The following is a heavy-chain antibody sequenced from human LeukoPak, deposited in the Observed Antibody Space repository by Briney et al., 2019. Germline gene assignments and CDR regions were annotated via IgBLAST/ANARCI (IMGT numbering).Heavy chain of an antibody. V-gene: IGHV4-59*01. CDR2: IYYSGST. CDR1: GGSIRSYY. J-gene: IGHJ4*02. Sequence: SETLSLTCTVSGGSIRSYYWSWIRQPPGKGLEWIGYIYYSGSTNYNPSLRSRVTISVDTSKKQFSLKLRSVTAADTAVYYCARDRLRFVYWGQGTLVTVSS. CDR3: ARDRLRFVY.